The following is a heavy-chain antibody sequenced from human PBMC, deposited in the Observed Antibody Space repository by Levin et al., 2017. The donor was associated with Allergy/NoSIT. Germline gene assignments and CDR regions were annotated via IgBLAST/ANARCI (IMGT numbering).Heavy chain of an antibody. D-gene: IGHD3-9*01. J-gene: IGHJ4*02. CDR2: ISGSGGST. V-gene: IGHV3-23*01. CDR3: AKRSFGGVWSFDWLLSGVFDY. Sequence: GGSLRLSCAASGFTFSSYAMSWVRQAPGKGLEWVSAISGSGGSTYYADSVKGRFTISRDNSKNTLYLQMNSLRAEDTAVYYCAKRSFGGVWSFDWLLSGVFDYWGQGTLVTVSS. CDR1: GFTFSSYA.